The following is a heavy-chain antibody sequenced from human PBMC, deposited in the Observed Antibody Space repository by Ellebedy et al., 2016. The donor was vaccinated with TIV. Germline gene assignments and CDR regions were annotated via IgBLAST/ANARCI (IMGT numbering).Heavy chain of an antibody. V-gene: IGHV3-7*03. CDR2: IQQGGGET. CDR1: GFSFKDYW. J-gene: IGHJ5*02. Sequence: GGSLRLSCAASGFSFKDYWMSWARQAPGKGLEWLAIIQQGGGETSYVDAAKGRFTISRANAKRSLYLQMNSLRAEDTAMYYCARGGSGPWCPNWFDPWGQGTLVTVSS. CDR3: ARGGSGPWCPNWFDP. D-gene: IGHD3-10*01.